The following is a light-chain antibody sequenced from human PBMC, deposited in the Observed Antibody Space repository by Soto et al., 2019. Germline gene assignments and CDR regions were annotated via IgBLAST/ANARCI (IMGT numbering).Light chain of an antibody. J-gene: IGLJ2*01. CDR2: DNN. CDR1: NIGAKS. CDR3: QVWDTASDQVV. V-gene: IGLV3-21*02. Sequence: SYELTQPPSMSGAPGQTARITCGGSNIGAKSVYWYQQKPSQAPVLVVSDNNDRPSGIPARFSGSKSGHTATLTISRVEAGDEADYYCQVWDTASDQVVFGGGTQLTVL.